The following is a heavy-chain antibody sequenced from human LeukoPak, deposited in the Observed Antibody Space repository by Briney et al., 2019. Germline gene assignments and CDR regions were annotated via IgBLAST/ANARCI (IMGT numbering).Heavy chain of an antibody. CDR3: AKGLAATSGYLELDY. CDR1: GFTFSSYA. D-gene: IGHD3-22*01. V-gene: IGHV3-23*01. CDR2: ISGSGGSM. J-gene: IGHJ4*02. Sequence: GGSLRLSCAASGFTFSSYAMSWVRQAPGKGLDWVSAISGSGGSMYYADSVKGRFTISRDNSKNTLYLQMNSLRGGDTAVYYCAKGLAATSGYLELDYWGQGTLVTVSS.